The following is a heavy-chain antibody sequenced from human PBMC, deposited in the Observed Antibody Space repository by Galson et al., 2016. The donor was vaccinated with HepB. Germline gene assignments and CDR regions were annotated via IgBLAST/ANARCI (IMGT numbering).Heavy chain of an antibody. D-gene: IGHD4/OR15-4a*01. CDR2: INHSGST. CDR3: AREGSYTNYKWFDP. V-gene: IGHV4-59*11. CDR1: GGSITTHY. J-gene: IGHJ5*02. Sequence: SETLSLTCTISGGSITTHYWSWIRQPPGKGLEWIGYINHSGSTTYNPSLWSRVTISVDMSKNQFSLKVSSVTAADTAVYYCAREGSYTNYKWFDPWGQGILVTVSS.